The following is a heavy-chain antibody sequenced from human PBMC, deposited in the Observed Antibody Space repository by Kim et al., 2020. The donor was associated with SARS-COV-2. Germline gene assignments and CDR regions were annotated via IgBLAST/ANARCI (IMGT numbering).Heavy chain of an antibody. CDR2: IYYSGYT. Sequence: SETLSLTCTVSGGSIRSSTHYWGWIRQPPGKGLEWIGSIYYSGYTYYNPSLRSRVTISIDTSKNQFSLKLTSVTAADTSVYYCASLGQQLAGFWGQGTLVTVSS. D-gene: IGHD6-13*01. CDR1: GGSIRSSTHY. CDR3: ASLGQQLAGF. V-gene: IGHV4-39*01. J-gene: IGHJ4*02.